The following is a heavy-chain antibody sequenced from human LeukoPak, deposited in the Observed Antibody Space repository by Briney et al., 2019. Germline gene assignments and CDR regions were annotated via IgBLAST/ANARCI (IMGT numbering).Heavy chain of an antibody. V-gene: IGHV1-18*01. CDR3: ARVKFDYYDSSGPFDY. J-gene: IGHJ4*02. Sequence: ASVKVSCKASGYTFTSYGISWVRQAPGQGLEWMGWISAYNGNTNYAQKLQGRVTMTTDTSTSTAYMELRSLRSDDTAVYYCARVKFDYYDSSGPFDYWGQGTLVTVSS. D-gene: IGHD3-22*01. CDR2: ISAYNGNT. CDR1: GYTFTSYG.